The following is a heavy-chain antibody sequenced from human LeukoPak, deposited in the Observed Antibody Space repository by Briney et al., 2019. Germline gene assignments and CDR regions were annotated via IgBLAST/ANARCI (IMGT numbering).Heavy chain of an antibody. J-gene: IGHJ4*02. V-gene: IGHV3-53*01. CDR3: ASDYYFDY. CDR2: IYSGGST. CDR1: GFTFSSYS. Sequence: GGSLRLSCAASGFTFSSYSMNWVRQAPGKGLEWVSVIYSGGSTYYAGSVKGRFTISRDNSKNTLYLQMNSLRAEDTAVYYCASDYYFDYWGQGTLVTVSS.